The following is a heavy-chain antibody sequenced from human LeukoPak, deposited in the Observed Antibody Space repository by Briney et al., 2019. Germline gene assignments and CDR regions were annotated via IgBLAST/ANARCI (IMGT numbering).Heavy chain of an antibody. V-gene: IGHV1-69*11. J-gene: IGHJ4*02. CDR1: GGTFSTYA. D-gene: IGHD5-12*01. CDR2: INPSGGGT. CDR3: TRWDGWLRFDY. Sequence: SVNVSFKASGGTFSTYAISWVRQAPGQGLEWMGIINPSGGGTSYAQKFQGRVTITADESTSTAYMELSSLRSEDTAVYYCTRWDGWLRFDYWGQGTLVTVSS.